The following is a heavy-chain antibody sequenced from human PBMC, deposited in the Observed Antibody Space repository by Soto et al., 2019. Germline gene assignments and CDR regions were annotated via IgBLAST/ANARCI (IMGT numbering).Heavy chain of an antibody. CDR3: ARDIMGTNYYYYGMDV. Sequence: QVQLQESGPGLVKPSETLSLTCTVSGGSISSYYWSWIRQPPGKGLEWIGYIYYSGSTNYNPSLKGRVTISVATSKNQVALKLSSVTAADTAVYYCARDIMGTNYYYYGMDVWGQGTTVTVSS. CDR1: GGSISSYY. V-gene: IGHV4-59*01. CDR2: IYYSGST. J-gene: IGHJ6*02. D-gene: IGHD2-8*01.